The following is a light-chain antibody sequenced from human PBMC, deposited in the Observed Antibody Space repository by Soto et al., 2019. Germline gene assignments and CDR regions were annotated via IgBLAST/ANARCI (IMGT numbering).Light chain of an antibody. J-gene: IGLJ3*02. CDR2: EVT. CDR1: SSDVGAHKY. Sequence: QSALTQPPSASGSPGQSVTISCTGTSSDVGAHKYVSWYQQYPGKAPKLMIYEVTKRPSGVPDRFSGSKSGNTASLTVSGLQAEDEPDYYCTSYVGNDIWVFGGGTKVTVL. V-gene: IGLV2-8*01. CDR3: TSYVGNDIWV.